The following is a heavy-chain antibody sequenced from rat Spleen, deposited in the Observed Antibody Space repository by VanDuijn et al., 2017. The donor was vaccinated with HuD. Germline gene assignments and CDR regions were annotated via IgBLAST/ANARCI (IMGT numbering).Heavy chain of an antibody. D-gene: IGHD2-5*01. Sequence: EVQLVESGGDLVQPGRSVKLSCAASGFTFSSFPMAWVRQAPTRGLEWVATISTRGGSTYYRDSVKGRFTISRDTAQNTLYLQMNSPTSEDTATYYCSRGGYFRHWGQGVMVTVSS. CDR2: ISTRGGST. CDR1: GFTFSSFP. CDR3: SRGGYFRH. V-gene: IGHV5-46*01. J-gene: IGHJ2*01.